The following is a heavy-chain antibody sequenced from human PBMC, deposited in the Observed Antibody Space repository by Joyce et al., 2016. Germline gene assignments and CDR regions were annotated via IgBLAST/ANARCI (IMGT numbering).Heavy chain of an antibody. CDR2: IIPFFGAA. V-gene: IGHV1-69*12. D-gene: IGHD1-14*01. CDR3: ARGGTSSDHYFFYTLDV. CDR1: GGDFSNYT. Sequence: QVLLVQSGASVKRPGSSLRVSCKSFGGDFSNYTVNWVRQAPGQRLEWVGGIIPFFGAAKYAEDFQGRVNLTADQSTRTAYLELSSLTSADTAVYYCARGGTSSDHYFFYTLDVWGPGTTVIVSS. J-gene: IGHJ6*02.